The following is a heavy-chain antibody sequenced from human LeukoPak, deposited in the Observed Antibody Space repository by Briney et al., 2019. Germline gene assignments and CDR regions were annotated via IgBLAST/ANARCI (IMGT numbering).Heavy chain of an antibody. Sequence: SETLSLTCAVYGGSFSGYYWSWVRQPPGKGLEWMGEINHSGSTNYNPSLTRGGTISVDTSKKQFSRRLSSVTAADTAVSYCASRPGLWFGRGNWFDPWGQGTLVTVSS. CDR3: ASRPGLWFGRGNWFDP. CDR1: GGSFSGYY. J-gene: IGHJ5*02. D-gene: IGHD3-10*01. V-gene: IGHV4-34*01. CDR2: INHSGST.